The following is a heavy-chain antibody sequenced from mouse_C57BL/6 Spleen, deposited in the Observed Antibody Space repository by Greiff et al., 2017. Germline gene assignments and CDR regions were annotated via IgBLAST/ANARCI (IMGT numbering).Heavy chain of an antibody. CDR2: SRNKANDYTT. J-gene: IGHJ2*01. CDR3: ARDATGYFDY. D-gene: IGHD4-1*01. V-gene: IGHV7-1*01. Sequence: EVQLVESGGGLVQSGRSLRLSCATSGFTFSDFYMEWVRQAPGKGLEWIAASRNKANDYTTEYSASVKGQFIVSRDTSQSILYLQMNALRAEDTAIYCSARDATGYFDYWGQGTTLTVSS. CDR1: GFTFSDFY.